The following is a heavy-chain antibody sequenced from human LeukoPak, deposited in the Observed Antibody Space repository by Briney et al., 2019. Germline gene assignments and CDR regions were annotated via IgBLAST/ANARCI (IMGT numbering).Heavy chain of an antibody. CDR3: ARQSVSSIYFDY. CDR1: GGSISRYY. CDR2: IYSSGIT. Sequence: PSETLSLTCTVSGGSISRYYWNWIRQPAGKGLEWIGRIYSSGITNYNPSLQSRVTMSIDTSKNLFSLKLSSVTAADTAVYYCARQSVSSIYFDYWGQGTLVTVSS. D-gene: IGHD1-26*01. V-gene: IGHV4-4*07. J-gene: IGHJ4*02.